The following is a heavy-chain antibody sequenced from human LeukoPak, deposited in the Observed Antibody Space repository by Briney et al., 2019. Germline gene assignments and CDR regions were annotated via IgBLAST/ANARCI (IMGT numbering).Heavy chain of an antibody. Sequence: GASVKVSCKASGGTFSSYAISWVRQAPGQGLEWMGRIIPILGIANYAQKFQGRVTITADKSTSTAYMELSRLRSDDTAVYYCARGIVVVPAGDDFDYWGQGTLVTVSS. CDR1: GGTFSSYA. J-gene: IGHJ4*02. CDR2: IIPILGIA. CDR3: ARGIVVVPAGDDFDY. D-gene: IGHD2-2*01. V-gene: IGHV1-69*04.